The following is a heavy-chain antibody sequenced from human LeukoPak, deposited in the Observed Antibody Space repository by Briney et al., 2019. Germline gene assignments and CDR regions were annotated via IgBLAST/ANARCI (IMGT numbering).Heavy chain of an antibody. J-gene: IGHJ4*02. CDR3: ARRRYYDSTGYNPTYYFDY. V-gene: IGHV4-59*01. D-gene: IGHD3-22*01. CDR2: IYNTLDT. CDR1: GDSIIGYY. Sequence: SETLSLTCTVSGDSIIGYYWSWIRQPPGKRLEWIGYIYNTLDTTYNPSLESRVTISLDMSNKQFSLRLSSLTAADTAVYYCARRRYYDSTGYNPTYYFDYWGQGILVTVSS.